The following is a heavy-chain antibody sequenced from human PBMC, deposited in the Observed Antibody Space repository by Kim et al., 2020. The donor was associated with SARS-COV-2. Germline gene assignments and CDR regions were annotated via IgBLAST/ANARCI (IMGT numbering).Heavy chain of an antibody. D-gene: IGHD3-22*01. V-gene: IGHV4-31*02. CDR3: ARARTMIVVVLAFDI. Sequence: PSRKSRVTKSVDTSKNQFSLKLSSVTAADTAVYYCARARTMIVVVLAFDIWGQGTMVTVSS. J-gene: IGHJ3*02.